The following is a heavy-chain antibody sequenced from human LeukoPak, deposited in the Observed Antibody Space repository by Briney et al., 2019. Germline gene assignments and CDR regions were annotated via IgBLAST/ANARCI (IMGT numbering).Heavy chain of an antibody. CDR1: GFTFSSYG. CDR3: AKDYGPYGSGSYLGRWFDP. Sequence: GGSLRLSCAASGFTFSSYGMHWVRQAPGKGLEWVAVISYDGSNKYYADSVKGRFTISRDNSKNTLYLQMNSLRAEDTAVYYCAKDYGPYGSGSYLGRWFDPWGQGTLVTVSS. CDR2: ISYDGSNK. D-gene: IGHD3-10*01. V-gene: IGHV3-30*18. J-gene: IGHJ5*02.